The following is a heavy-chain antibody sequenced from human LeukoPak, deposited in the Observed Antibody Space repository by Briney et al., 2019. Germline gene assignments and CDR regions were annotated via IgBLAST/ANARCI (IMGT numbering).Heavy chain of an antibody. J-gene: IGHJ6*02. CDR2: IFSGGTT. V-gene: IGHV3-66*04. CDR1: GLIVSGDY. Sequence: GGSLRLSCAASGLIVSGDYMSWVRQAPGKGLEWVSVIFSGGTTYYADSVKGRFTISRDNSKNTWYLQMNSLRAEDTAVYYCARRSFCSGDNCALSYHYGMDIWGQGTTVTVSS. D-gene: IGHD2-15*01. CDR3: ARRSFCSGDNCALSYHYGMDI.